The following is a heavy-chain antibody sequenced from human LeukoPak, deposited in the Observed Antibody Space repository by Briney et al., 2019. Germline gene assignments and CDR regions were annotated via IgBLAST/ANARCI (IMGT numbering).Heavy chain of an antibody. D-gene: IGHD6-19*01. CDR2: IYGSGDDT. CDR3: AKPEDYSSGWYSDY. J-gene: IGHJ4*02. CDR1: GFTFSSYA. V-gene: IGHV3-23*01. Sequence: GGSLRLSCAASGFTFSSYAMSWVRQVPGKGLEWVSTIYGSGDDTYYADSVKGRFTISRDSSKNTLYLQMSSLRADDTAVYYCAKPEDYSSGWYSDYWGQGTLVTVSS.